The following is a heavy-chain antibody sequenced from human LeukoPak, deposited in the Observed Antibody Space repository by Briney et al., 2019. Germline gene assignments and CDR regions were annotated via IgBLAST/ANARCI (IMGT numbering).Heavy chain of an antibody. CDR2: TSGSGGST. CDR1: GLTFSSYS. V-gene: IGHV3-23*01. Sequence: GGSLRLSCAASGLTFSSYSMNYVRQAPGKGLEWVSATSGSGGSTYYADSVKGRFTISRDHSKNTLYLQMNSLRAEDTALYFCAKDQERFIQSAGAFDNWGQGTLVTVSS. CDR3: AKDQERFIQSAGAFDN. J-gene: IGHJ4*02. D-gene: IGHD4-11*01.